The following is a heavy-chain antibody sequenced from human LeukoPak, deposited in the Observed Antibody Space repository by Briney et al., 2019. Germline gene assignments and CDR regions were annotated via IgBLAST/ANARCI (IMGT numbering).Heavy chain of an antibody. Sequence: PGGSLRLSCAASGFTFSSYGMSWVRQAPGKGLEWVSSISGSGGNTYYADSVKGRFTISRDNSKNTLFLHMNSLRAEDTAVYYCAKALGGYRFDYWGQGTLVTVSS. CDR2: ISGSGGNT. D-gene: IGHD3-16*01. CDR1: GFTFSSYG. V-gene: IGHV3-23*01. J-gene: IGHJ4*02. CDR3: AKALGGYRFDY.